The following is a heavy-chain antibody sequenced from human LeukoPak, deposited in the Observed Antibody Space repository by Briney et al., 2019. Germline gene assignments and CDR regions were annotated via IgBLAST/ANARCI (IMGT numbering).Heavy chain of an antibody. Sequence: SETLSLTCTVSGGSISSYYWSWIRKPPGKGLEWIGYIYYSGSTNYNPSLKSRVTISVDTSKNQFSLKLSSVTAADTAVYYCARDQQLGNFDYWGQGTLVTVSS. J-gene: IGHJ4*02. CDR1: GGSISSYY. V-gene: IGHV4-59*01. D-gene: IGHD6-13*01. CDR2: IYYSGST. CDR3: ARDQQLGNFDY.